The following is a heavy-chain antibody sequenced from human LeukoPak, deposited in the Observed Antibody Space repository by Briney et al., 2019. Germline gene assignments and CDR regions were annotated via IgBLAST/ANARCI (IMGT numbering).Heavy chain of an antibody. CDR3: ARTNQISETAFDI. J-gene: IGHJ3*02. D-gene: IGHD1-14*01. CDR2: ILSSGST. V-gene: IGHV4-59*01. CDR1: SGSINNYY. Sequence: PSETLSLTCTVSSGSINNYYWSWIRQTPGKGLEWIGYILSSGSTNNNPSVKSRVTISVDTSKNQFSLKLRSVTAADTAVYYCARTNQISETAFDIWGQGTMVIVSS.